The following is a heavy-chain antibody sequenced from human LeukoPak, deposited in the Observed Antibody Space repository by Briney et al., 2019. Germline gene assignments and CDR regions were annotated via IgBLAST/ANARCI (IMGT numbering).Heavy chain of an antibody. J-gene: IGHJ4*02. CDR2: IIPILGIA. D-gene: IGHD3-10*01. CDR1: GGTFSSYA. Sequence: SVKVSCKASGGTFSSYAISWVRQAPGQGLEWMGRIIPILGIANYAQKFQGRVTITADKSTSTAYMELSSLRSDDTAVYYCARAIRGPFDYWGQGTLVTVSS. CDR3: ARAIRGPFDY. V-gene: IGHV1-69*04.